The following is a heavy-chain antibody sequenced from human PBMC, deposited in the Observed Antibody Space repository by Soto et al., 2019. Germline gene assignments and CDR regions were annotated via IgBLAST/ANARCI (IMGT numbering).Heavy chain of an antibody. CDR1: GGTFSSYA. J-gene: IGHJ6*02. Sequence: QVQLVQSGAEVKKPGSSVKVSCKASGGTFSSYAISWVRQAPGQGLEWMGGIIPIFGTANYAQKFQGRVTITADESTSTAYMEMSSLRSEDTAVYYCARSITIVGVVSYYYYGMDVWGQGTTVTVSS. CDR3: ARSITIVGVVSYYYYGMDV. CDR2: IIPIFGTA. D-gene: IGHD3-3*01. V-gene: IGHV1-69*01.